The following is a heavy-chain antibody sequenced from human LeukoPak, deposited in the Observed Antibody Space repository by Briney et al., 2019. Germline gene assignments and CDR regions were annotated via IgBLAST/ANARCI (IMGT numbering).Heavy chain of an antibody. CDR2: MNPNSGNT. D-gene: IGHD3-3*01. J-gene: IGHJ4*02. Sequence: ASVKVSCKASGYTFTSYDINWVRQATGQGLEWMGWMNPNSGNTGYAQKFQGRVTMTRNTSISTAYMELSSLRSEDTAVYYCARTKRITIVGVNRIDYWGQGPLVTVSS. V-gene: IGHV1-8*01. CDR1: GYTFTSYD. CDR3: ARTKRITIVGVNRIDY.